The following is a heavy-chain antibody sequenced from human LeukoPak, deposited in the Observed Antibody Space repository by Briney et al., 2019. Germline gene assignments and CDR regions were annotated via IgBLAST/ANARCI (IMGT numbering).Heavy chain of an antibody. J-gene: IGHJ6*03. CDR1: DDPINSGVYY. D-gene: IGHD1-26*01. V-gene: IGHV4-61*09. CDR3: ARAKKRSGRSRNFYLDV. CDR2: IYTSGTTT. Sequence: SETLSLTCTVSDDPINSGVYYWNWIRQPSGKGLEWIGHIYTSGTTTNSNPSLKSRVAISLDTSKNHFSLKLSSVTAADTAVYYCARAKKRSGRSRNFYLDVWGKGTTVTVSS.